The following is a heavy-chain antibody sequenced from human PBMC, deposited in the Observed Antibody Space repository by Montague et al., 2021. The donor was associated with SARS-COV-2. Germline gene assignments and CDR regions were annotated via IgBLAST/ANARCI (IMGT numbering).Heavy chain of an antibody. CDR2: INQGGAP. D-gene: IGHD3-3*02. CDR1: RGSFSNYY. Sequence: SETLSLTCAVSRGSFSNYYWTWIRQPPGQGLERIGEINQGGAPNYTPSLKSRVTISLDTSKKQISLNLNSVTVADTAVFFCARGRPVQGSFRHFDSISSGALDIWAQGSLVIVSS. V-gene: IGHV4-34*01. J-gene: IGHJ3*02. CDR3: ARGRPVQGSFRHFDSISSGALDI.